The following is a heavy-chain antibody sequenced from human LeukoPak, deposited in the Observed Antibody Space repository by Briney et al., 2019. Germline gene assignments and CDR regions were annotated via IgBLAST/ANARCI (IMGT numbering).Heavy chain of an antibody. J-gene: IGHJ5*02. V-gene: IGHV3-7*04. CDR3: ARVVTWFDP. CDR1: GFTFSSFW. Sequence: PGGSLRLSCAASGFTFSSFWMSWVRQAPGKGLEWVAHIKEDGSMLSYVDSVKGRFTISRDNTKNSVCLQVNSLRAEDTAVYYCARVVTWFDPWGQGSLVTVSS. CDR2: IKEDGSML.